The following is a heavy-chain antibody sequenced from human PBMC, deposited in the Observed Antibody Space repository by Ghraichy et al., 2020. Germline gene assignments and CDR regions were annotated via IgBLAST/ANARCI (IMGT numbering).Heavy chain of an antibody. V-gene: IGHV4-39*01. CDR1: GGSISSSSYY. Sequence: TLSLTCTVSGGSISSSSYYWGWIRQPPGKGLEWIGSIYYSGSTYYNPSLKSRVTISVDTSKNQFSLKLSSVTAADTAVYYCARSRIVVVPDAFDIWGQGTMVTVSS. J-gene: IGHJ3*02. D-gene: IGHD3-22*01. CDR2: IYYSGST. CDR3: ARSRIVVVPDAFDI.